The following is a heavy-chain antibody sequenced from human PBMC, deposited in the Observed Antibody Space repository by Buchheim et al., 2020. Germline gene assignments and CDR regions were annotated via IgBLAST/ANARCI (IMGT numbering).Heavy chain of an antibody. D-gene: IGHD3-10*01. CDR2: IKRDGSER. Sequence: EVQLVESGGGLVQPGGSLRLSCAASGFIFSSYWMSWVRQAPGKGLEWVANIKRDGSERYYVDSLKGRFTISRDNVQNSLFLQMDSLRGEDTAVYFCVRGTYSSSGSPAEHWSQGTL. CDR1: GFIFSSYW. CDR3: VRGTYSSSGSPAEH. V-gene: IGHV3-7*03. J-gene: IGHJ4*02.